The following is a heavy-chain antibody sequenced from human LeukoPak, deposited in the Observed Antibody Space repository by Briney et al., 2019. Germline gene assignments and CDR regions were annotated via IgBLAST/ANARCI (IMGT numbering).Heavy chain of an antibody. CDR3: ARNPIAMVRGVIRDNWFDP. CDR1: GASITSYY. V-gene: IGHV4-59*01. CDR2: MPYSGST. Sequence: SETLSLTCTVSGASITSYYWSWLRQPPGKGLEWIGNMPYSGSTTYNPFLKSRVTISVDTSKNQLSLKLSSVTAADTAVYFCARNPIAMVRGVIRDNWFDPWGPGTLVTVSS. J-gene: IGHJ5*02. D-gene: IGHD3-10*01.